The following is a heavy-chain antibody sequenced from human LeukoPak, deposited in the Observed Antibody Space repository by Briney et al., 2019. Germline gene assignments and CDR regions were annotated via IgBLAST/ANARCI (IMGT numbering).Heavy chain of an antibody. V-gene: IGHV3-30-3*01. CDR2: ISYDGSNK. J-gene: IGHJ4*02. Sequence: GGSLRLSCAASGFTFSSYAMHWVRQAPGKGLEWVAVISYDGSNKYYADAVKGRFTISRDNSKNTLYLQMNSLRAEDTAVYYCAKDRGSMTKDFDYCGQGTLVTVSS. CDR3: AKDRGSMTKDFDY. D-gene: IGHD2/OR15-2a*01. CDR1: GFTFSSYA.